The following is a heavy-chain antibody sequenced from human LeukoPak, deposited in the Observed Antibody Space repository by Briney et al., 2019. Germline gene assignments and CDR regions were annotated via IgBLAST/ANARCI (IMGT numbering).Heavy chain of an antibody. Sequence: SETLSLPCAVYGGSFSGYYWSWIRQPPGKGLEWIGEINHSGSTNYNPSLKSRVTISVDTSKNQFSLKLSSVTAADTAVYYCARGYCSSTSCYGMDVWGQGTTVTVSS. CDR2: INHSGST. CDR1: GGSFSGYY. J-gene: IGHJ6*02. CDR3: ARGYCSSTSCYGMDV. D-gene: IGHD2-2*01. V-gene: IGHV4-34*01.